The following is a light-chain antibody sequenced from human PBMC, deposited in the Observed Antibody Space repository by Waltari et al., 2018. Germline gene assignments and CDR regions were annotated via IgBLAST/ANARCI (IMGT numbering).Light chain of an antibody. CDR3: QQSYKTPYT. CDR1: QSINVY. V-gene: IGKV1-39*01. CDR2: GAS. Sequence: DIQMTQSPSSLSASVGDRFSISCRASQSINVYVDWYQQKPGKAPKLLIYGASTLQSGVPSRFSGSGSGTDFTLTISSLQPEDFASYYCQQSYKTPYTFGQGTKLEF. J-gene: IGKJ2*01.